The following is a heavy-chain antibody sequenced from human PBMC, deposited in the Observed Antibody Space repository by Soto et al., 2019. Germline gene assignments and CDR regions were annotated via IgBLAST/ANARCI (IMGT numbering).Heavy chain of an antibody. CDR1: GGSISSSSYY. Sequence: KTSETLSLTCTVSGGSISSSSYYWGWIRQPPGKGLEWIGSIYYSGSTYYNPSLKSRVTISVDTSKNQFSLKLSSVTAADTAVYYCARHSNDIVLMVYAISHNWFDPWGQGTLVTVSS. V-gene: IGHV4-39*01. CDR3: ARHSNDIVLMVYAISHNWFDP. CDR2: IYYSGST. J-gene: IGHJ5*02. D-gene: IGHD2-8*01.